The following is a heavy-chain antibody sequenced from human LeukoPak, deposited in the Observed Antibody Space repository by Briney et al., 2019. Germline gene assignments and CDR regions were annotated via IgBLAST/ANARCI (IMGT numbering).Heavy chain of an antibody. Sequence: GASVKVSCKASGYTFTGYYMHWVRQAPGQRLEWMGWINAGNGNTKYSQEFQGRVTITRDTSASTAYMELSSLRSEDMAVYYCARDTGHSSGWYGAFDYWGQGTLVTVSS. CDR1: GYTFTGYY. J-gene: IGHJ4*02. V-gene: IGHV1-3*03. CDR2: INAGNGNT. D-gene: IGHD6-19*01. CDR3: ARDTGHSSGWYGAFDY.